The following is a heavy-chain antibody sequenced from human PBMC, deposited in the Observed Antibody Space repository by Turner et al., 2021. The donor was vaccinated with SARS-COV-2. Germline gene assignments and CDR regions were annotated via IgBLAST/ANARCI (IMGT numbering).Heavy chain of an antibody. D-gene: IGHD6-6*01. CDR2: VVFDEDAT. V-gene: IGHV3-23*01. J-gene: IGHJ6*02. CDR1: GLALRNNA. CDR3: AGCNRPYDYFGMDV. Sequence: EVKMLESGGTLVQPGGSLRLSCAAPGLALRNNARSGVRQAPGKDLEWVAAVVFDEDATHYADSVKGRFTVSRDSSRNTLFLQMNSLRAEDTAVYYCAGCNRPYDYFGMDVWGQGTTVIVSS.